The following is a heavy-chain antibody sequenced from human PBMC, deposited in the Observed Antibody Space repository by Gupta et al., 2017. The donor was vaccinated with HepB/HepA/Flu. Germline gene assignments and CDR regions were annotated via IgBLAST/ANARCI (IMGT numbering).Heavy chain of an antibody. Sequence: EVQLVESGGGLVQPGGSLRLSCAASGFTFSSVEMNWVRQAPGKGLEWVSYISSSGSTIYYADSVKGRFTISRDNAKNSLYLQMNSLRAEDTAVYYCATLQLPPVWFDPWGQGTLVTVSS. CDR2: ISSSGSTI. CDR1: GFTFSSVE. CDR3: ATLQLPPVWFDP. V-gene: IGHV3-48*03. D-gene: IGHD2-2*01. J-gene: IGHJ5*02.